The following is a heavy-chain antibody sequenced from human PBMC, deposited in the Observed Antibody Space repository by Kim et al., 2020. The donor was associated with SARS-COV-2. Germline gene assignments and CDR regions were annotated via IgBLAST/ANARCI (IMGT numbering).Heavy chain of an antibody. J-gene: IGHJ4*02. V-gene: IGHV3-30*18. CDR1: GFTFSRYG. Sequence: GGSLRLSCAASGFTFSRYGMHWVRQAPGKGLEWVALISFDGNNAYYADSVKGRFTISRDNSKNTLYLQMNTLTVEDTAVYYCAKDYKIEHIYGPLHYWGQETRLTVSS. CDR3: AKDYKIEHIYGPLHY. CDR2: ISFDGNNA. D-gene: IGHD5-18*01.